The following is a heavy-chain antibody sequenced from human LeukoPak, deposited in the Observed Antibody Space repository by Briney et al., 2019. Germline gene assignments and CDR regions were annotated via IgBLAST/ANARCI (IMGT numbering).Heavy chain of an antibody. Sequence: GGSLRLSCAASGFTFSSYGMHWVRQAPGKGLEWVAFIRYDGSNKYYADSVKGRFTISRDNSKNTLYLQMNSLRAEDTAVYYCAKDRAKGVVVPAAMGGWGQGTLVTVSS. V-gene: IGHV3-30*02. D-gene: IGHD2-2*01. CDR2: IRYDGSNK. CDR3: AKDRAKGVVVPAAMGG. J-gene: IGHJ4*02. CDR1: GFTFSSYG.